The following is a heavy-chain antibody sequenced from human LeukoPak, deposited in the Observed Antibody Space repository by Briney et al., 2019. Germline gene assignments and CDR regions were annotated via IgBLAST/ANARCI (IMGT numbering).Heavy chain of an antibody. D-gene: IGHD3-3*01. CDR2: IYYSGST. CDR1: GGSISRYY. CDR3: ARLAYDFWSGRIQWFDP. J-gene: IGHJ5*02. Sequence: PSETLSLTCTVSGGSISRYYWSWSRQPPGKGLEWIGYIYYSGSTNYNPSLKSRVTISVDTSKNQFSLKLSSVTAADTAVYYCARLAYDFWSGRIQWFDPWGQGTLVTVSS. V-gene: IGHV4-59*08.